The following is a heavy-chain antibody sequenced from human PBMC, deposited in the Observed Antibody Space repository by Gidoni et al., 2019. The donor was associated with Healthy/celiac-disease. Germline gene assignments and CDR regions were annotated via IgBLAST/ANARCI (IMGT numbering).Heavy chain of an antibody. J-gene: IGHJ6*02. D-gene: IGHD5-18*01. CDR2: ISYDGSNK. CDR1: GFTFSSYA. Sequence: QVQLVESGGGVVQPGRSLRRSCAASGFTFSSYAMHWVRQAPGTGLEWGAVISYDGSNKYYADSVKGRFTISRDNSKNTLYLQMHSLRAEDTAVYYCARGGTAMAQKRYYYYYGMDVWGQGTTVTVSS. V-gene: IGHV3-30-3*01. CDR3: ARGGTAMAQKRYYYYYGMDV.